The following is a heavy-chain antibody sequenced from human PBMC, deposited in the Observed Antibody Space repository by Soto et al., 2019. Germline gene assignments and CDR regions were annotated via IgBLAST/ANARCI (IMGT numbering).Heavy chain of an antibody. V-gene: IGHV4-34*01. CDR3: ASQGYYDFH. D-gene: IGHD3-3*01. J-gene: IGHJ4*02. Sequence: SETLSLTCAVYGGSFSGYYWIWIRQPPGKGLEWIGEINQSGITNYNPSLKSRVTISVDTSKNQFSLKLSSVTAADTAVYCCASQGYYDFHWGQGTLVTVSS. CDR2: INQSGIT. CDR1: GGSFSGYY.